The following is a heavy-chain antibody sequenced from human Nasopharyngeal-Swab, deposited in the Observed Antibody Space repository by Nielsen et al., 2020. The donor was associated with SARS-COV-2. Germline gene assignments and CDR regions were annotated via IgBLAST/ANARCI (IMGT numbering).Heavy chain of an antibody. CDR3: ARGGGLGYYDFWSGYSQTSDAFDI. Sequence: SETLSLTCTVSGGSISSYYWSWVRQPPGKGLEWIGYIDYSGSTNYTPSLKSRVTISVDTSKNQFSLKLGSVTAADTAVYYCARGGGLGYYDFWSGYSQTSDAFDIWGQGTMVTVSS. D-gene: IGHD3-3*01. V-gene: IGHV4-59*01. CDR2: IDYSGST. CDR1: GGSISSYY. J-gene: IGHJ3*02.